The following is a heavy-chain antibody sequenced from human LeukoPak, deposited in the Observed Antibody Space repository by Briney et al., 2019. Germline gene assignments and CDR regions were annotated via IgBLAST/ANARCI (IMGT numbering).Heavy chain of an antibody. Sequence: SETLSLTCTVSAGSISSRSYYWGWIRQPPGKGLEWIGSSYYSGSPHYNPSLKSRVAISVDTSKNQFSLKLRSVTAADTAVYYCARDAGYCSGGSCYSPPYFDYWGQGTLVTVSS. V-gene: IGHV4-39*07. CDR3: ARDAGYCSGGSCYSPPYFDY. J-gene: IGHJ4*02. CDR2: SYYSGSP. CDR1: AGSISSRSYY. D-gene: IGHD2-15*01.